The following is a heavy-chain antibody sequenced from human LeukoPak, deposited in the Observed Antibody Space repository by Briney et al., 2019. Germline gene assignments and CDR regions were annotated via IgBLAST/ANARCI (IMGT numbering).Heavy chain of an antibody. V-gene: IGHV6-1*01. D-gene: IGHD6-19*01. CDR2: TYYRSKWYN. CDR1: GDSVSSNTAA. CDR3: AKDTGSYASGFNCFDP. Sequence: SQTLSLTCAISGDSVSSNTAAWNWIRQSPSRGLEWLGRTYYRSKWYNDYAVSVKSRITINPDTSKNQFSLQLNSVTPEDTAVYYCAKDTGSYASGFNCFDPWGQGTLVTVSS. J-gene: IGHJ5*02.